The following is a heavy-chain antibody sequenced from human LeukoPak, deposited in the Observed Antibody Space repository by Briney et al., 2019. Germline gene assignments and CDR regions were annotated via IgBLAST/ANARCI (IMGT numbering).Heavy chain of an antibody. Sequence: HPGGSLRLSCAASGFTFSKYWMLWVRQAPGKGLESVSRINTDGTVTTYADSVKGRCTVSRDNADNTMFLQMNSVRDEDTAVYYCATKQWLAPPPDSWGQGTPVTVSS. V-gene: IGHV3-74*01. CDR2: INTDGTVT. D-gene: IGHD6-19*01. CDR1: GFTFSKYW. J-gene: IGHJ4*02. CDR3: ATKQWLAPPPDS.